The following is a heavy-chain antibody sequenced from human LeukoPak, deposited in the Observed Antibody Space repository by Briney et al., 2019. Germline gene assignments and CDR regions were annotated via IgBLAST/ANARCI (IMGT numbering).Heavy chain of an antibody. D-gene: IGHD3-22*01. V-gene: IGHV6-1*01. CDR1: GDSVSSNSAA. CDR2: TYYRSKWYN. J-gene: IGHJ4*02. Sequence: SQTLSLTFAISGDSVSSNSAAWNWLRQSPSRGLEWLGRTYYRSKWYNDYAVSVKSRITINPDTSKNQFSLQLNSVTPEDTAVYYCAKAQSAYYGAYFDYWGQGTLVTVSS. CDR3: AKAQSAYYGAYFDY.